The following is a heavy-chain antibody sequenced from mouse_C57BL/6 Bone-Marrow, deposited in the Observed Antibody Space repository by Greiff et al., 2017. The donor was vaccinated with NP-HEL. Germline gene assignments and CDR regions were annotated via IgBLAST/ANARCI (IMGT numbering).Heavy chain of an antibody. J-gene: IGHJ3*01. CDR2: IDPSDSYT. V-gene: IGHV1-50*01. Sequence: VQLQQPGAELVKPGASVKLSCKASGYTFTSYWMQWVKQRPGQGLEWIGEIDPSDSYTTYNQKFKGKATLTVDTSSSTAYMQLSSLTSEDSAVYYCARGGAWFAYWGQGTLVTVSA. CDR1: GYTFTSYW. CDR3: ARGGAWFAY.